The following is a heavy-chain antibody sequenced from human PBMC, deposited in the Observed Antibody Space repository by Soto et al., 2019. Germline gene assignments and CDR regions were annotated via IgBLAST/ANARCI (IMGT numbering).Heavy chain of an antibody. Sequence: ASVKVSCKASGGTFSSYAISWVRQAPGQGLEWMGGIIPIFGTANYAQKFQGRVTITADESTSTAYMELSSLRSEDTAVYYCARDGIAARPYYYYYGMDVWGQGTTVTAP. V-gene: IGHV1-69*13. CDR1: GGTFSSYA. D-gene: IGHD6-6*01. J-gene: IGHJ6*02. CDR3: ARDGIAARPYYYYYGMDV. CDR2: IIPIFGTA.